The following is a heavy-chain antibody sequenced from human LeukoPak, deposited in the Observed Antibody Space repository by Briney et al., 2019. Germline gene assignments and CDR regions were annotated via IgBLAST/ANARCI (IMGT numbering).Heavy chain of an antibody. V-gene: IGHV1-2*02. J-gene: IGHJ4*02. D-gene: IGHD7-27*01. CDR1: GYAFTDYY. Sequence: ASVKVSCKASGYAFTDYYMHWVRQAPGQGLEWMGWINLNTAGTNYAQKFQGRVTVTRDPSISTAYMEFSGLTSDDTAVYYCARDRWGRGDFDYWGQGTLVTVSP. CDR3: ARDRWGRGDFDY. CDR2: INLNTAGT.